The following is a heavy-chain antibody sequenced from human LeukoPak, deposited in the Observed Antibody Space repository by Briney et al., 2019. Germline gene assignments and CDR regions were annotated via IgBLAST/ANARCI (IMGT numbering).Heavy chain of an antibody. CDR1: GGSYSGYY. D-gene: IGHD3-10*01. CDR3: ARGNRRLGYYGSGSRLPYDS. V-gene: IGHV4-34*01. CDR2: FTHLETT. Sequence: SETLSLTCDVYGGSYSGYYWTWIRQPPGKGLEWLGEFTHLETTNYNPSLKSRVTVSVDTSRNQFSLTLTSVTATDTAVYFCARGNRRLGYYGSGSRLPYDSWGQGTLVTVSS. J-gene: IGHJ5*02.